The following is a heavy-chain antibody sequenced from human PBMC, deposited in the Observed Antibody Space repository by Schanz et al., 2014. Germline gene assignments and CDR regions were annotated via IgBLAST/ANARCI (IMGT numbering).Heavy chain of an antibody. D-gene: IGHD2-15*01. CDR1: GFSFSSYA. Sequence: EVQLLESGGGLVQPGGSLRLSCATSGFSFSSYAINWVRQAPGKGLEWVSGISGSGASTYYADSVKGRFTISRDNSNKTVDLQMNSLRAEDTAVYYCAKTPREYCNYDNCPNWFDSWGQGTLXTASS. J-gene: IGHJ5*01. CDR3: AKTPREYCNYDNCPNWFDS. V-gene: IGHV3-23*01. CDR2: ISGSGAST.